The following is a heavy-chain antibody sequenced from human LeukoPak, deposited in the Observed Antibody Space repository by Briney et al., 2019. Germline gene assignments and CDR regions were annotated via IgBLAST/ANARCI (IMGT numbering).Heavy chain of an antibody. CDR2: INPNSGGT. V-gene: IGHV1-2*02. Sequence: ASVKVSCKVSGYTLTELSMHWVRQAPGKGLEWMGWINPNSGGTNYAQKFQGRVTMTRDTSISTAYMELSRLRSDDTAVYYCAKLSSGWYDNYWGQGTLVTVSS. CDR1: GYTLTELS. D-gene: IGHD6-19*01. CDR3: AKLSSGWYDNY. J-gene: IGHJ4*02.